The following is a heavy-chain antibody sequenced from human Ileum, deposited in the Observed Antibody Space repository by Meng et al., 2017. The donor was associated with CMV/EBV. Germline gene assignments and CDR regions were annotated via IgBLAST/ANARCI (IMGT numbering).Heavy chain of an antibody. CDR1: GFTFSYYW. Sequence: VGCGGGLVRPGGSLRLSCADSGFTFSYYWMHWVRQAPGEGPVWVSRIDTDGTVTSYAESVRGRFTISRDNSKNTLYLQMNDLRAGDSGVYYCVRDLVGNRDSWGHGTLVTVSS. V-gene: IGHV3-74*03. CDR2: IDTDGTVT. D-gene: IGHD1-14*01. CDR3: VRDLVGNRDS. J-gene: IGHJ5*01.